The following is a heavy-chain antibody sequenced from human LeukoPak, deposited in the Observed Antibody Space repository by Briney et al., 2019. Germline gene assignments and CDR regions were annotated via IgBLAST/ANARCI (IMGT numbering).Heavy chain of an antibody. J-gene: IGHJ5*02. CDR3: ARGLFVGGIAVAGQFDP. CDR1: GGSISSGGYY. CDR2: IYYSGST. V-gene: IGHV4-31*03. D-gene: IGHD6-19*01. Sequence: PSQTLSLTCTVCGGSISSGGYYWSWIRQHPGKGPEWIGYIYYSGSTSYNPSLKSRVTISVDTSKNQFSLKLSSVTAADTAVYYCARGLFVGGIAVAGQFDPWGQGTLVTVSS.